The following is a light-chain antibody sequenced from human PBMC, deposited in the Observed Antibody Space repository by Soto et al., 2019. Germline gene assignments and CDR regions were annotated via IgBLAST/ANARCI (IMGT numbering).Light chain of an antibody. J-gene: IGLJ2*01. CDR3: AAWDDSLSGQVV. CDR2: RNN. Sequence: QLVLTQPPSVSGTPGQRVTISCSGSSSNIGSNYVYWYQQLPGTAPKLLIYRNNQRPSGVPDRFSGSKSGTSASLAISGLRSEDEADYHCAAWDDSLSGQVVFGGGTKLTVL. CDR1: SSNIGSNY. V-gene: IGLV1-47*01.